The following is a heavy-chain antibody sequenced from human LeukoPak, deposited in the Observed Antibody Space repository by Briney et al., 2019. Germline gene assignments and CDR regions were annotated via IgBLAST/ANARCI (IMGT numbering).Heavy chain of an antibody. Sequence: ASVKVSCKASGYTFSSYGIRWVRQAPGQGLEWMGWINPNSGGTNYAQKFQGRVTMTRDTSISTAYMELSRLRSDDTAVYYCAAGGIVGATPLDYWGQGTLVTVSS. CDR1: GYTFSSYG. CDR2: INPNSGGT. D-gene: IGHD1-26*01. J-gene: IGHJ4*02. V-gene: IGHV1-2*02. CDR3: AAGGIVGATPLDY.